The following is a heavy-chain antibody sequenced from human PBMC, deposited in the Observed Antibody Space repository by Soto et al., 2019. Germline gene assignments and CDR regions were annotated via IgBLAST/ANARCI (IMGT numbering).Heavy chain of an antibody. CDR2: IYYSGST. J-gene: IGHJ4*02. CDR1: GGSISSYY. Sequence: SETLSLTCTVSGGSISSYYWSWIRQPPGKGLEWIGYIYYSGSTNYNPSLKSRVTISVDTSKNQFSLKLSSVTAADTAVYYCAREGVGCSSTSCYASLDYWGQGTLVTVSS. CDR3: AREGVGCSSTSCYASLDY. D-gene: IGHD2-2*01. V-gene: IGHV4-59*01.